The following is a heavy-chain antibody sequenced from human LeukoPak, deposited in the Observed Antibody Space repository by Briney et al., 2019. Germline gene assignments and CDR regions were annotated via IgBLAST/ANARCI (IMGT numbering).Heavy chain of an antibody. J-gene: IGHJ4*02. CDR1: GGSISPYY. CDR3: ASLAAAGTPFDY. CDR2: INHSGST. V-gene: IGHV4-34*01. Sequence: SETLSLTCTVSGGSISPYYWSWIRQPPGKGLEWIGEINHSGSTNYNPSLKSRVTISVDTSKNQFSLKLSSVTAADTAVYYCASLAAAGTPFDYWGQGTLVTVSS. D-gene: IGHD6-13*01.